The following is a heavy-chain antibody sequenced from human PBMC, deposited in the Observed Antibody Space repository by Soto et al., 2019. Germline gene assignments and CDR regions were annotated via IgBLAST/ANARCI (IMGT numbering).Heavy chain of an antibody. CDR1: GFSLSTSGVG. J-gene: IGHJ5*02. CDR3: AHRIPDEYSSSGGPYNWFDP. V-gene: IGHV2-5*02. Sequence: SGPTLVKPTQTLTLTCTFSGFSLSTSGVGVGWIRQPPGKALEWLALIYWDDDKRYSPSLKSRLTITKDTSKNQVVLTMTNMDPVDTATYYCAHRIPDEYSSSGGPYNWFDPWGQGTLVTVSS. D-gene: IGHD6-6*01. CDR2: IYWDDDK.